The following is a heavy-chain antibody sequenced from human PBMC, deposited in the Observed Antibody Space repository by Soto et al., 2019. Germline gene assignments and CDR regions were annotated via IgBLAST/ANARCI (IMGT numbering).Heavy chain of an antibody. CDR3: ASGYCSRGSCYPIDY. Sequence: SETLSLTCTVSGGSISSYYWSWIRQPPGKGLEWIGYIYYSGSTNYNPSLKSRVTISVDTSKNQFSLKLSSVTAADTAVYYCASGYCSRGSCYPIDYSGQATLVSVSS. D-gene: IGHD2-15*01. V-gene: IGHV4-59*01. J-gene: IGHJ4*02. CDR2: IYYSGST. CDR1: GGSISSYY.